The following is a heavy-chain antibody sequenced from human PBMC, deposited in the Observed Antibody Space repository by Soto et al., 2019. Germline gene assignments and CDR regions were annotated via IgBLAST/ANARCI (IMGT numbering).Heavy chain of an antibody. Sequence: QLQLQESGSGLVKPSQTLSLTCAVSGGSISSGGYSWSWIRQPPGKGLEWIGYIYHSGSTYYNPSLKSRVTTSVARSKNQCSLKLSSVTAADTAVYYCGGGPGVARNYWGHGTLVTVSS. V-gene: IGHV4-30-2*01. CDR1: GGSISSGGYS. D-gene: IGHD5-12*01. CDR3: GGGPGVARNY. J-gene: IGHJ4*01. CDR2: IYHSGST.